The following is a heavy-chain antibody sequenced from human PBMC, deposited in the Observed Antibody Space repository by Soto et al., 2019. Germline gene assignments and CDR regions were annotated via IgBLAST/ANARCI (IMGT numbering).Heavy chain of an antibody. Sequence: GGSLRLSCAASGFTVSINYMSWVRQAPGKGLEWVSVIYSGGSTYYADSVKGRFTISRHNSKNTLYLQMNSLRAEDTAVYYCARLLRSRNYDILTGYWYYFDYWGQGTLVTVSS. CDR2: IYSGGST. CDR1: GFTVSINY. J-gene: IGHJ4*02. V-gene: IGHV3-53*04. D-gene: IGHD3-9*01. CDR3: ARLLRSRNYDILTGYWYYFDY.